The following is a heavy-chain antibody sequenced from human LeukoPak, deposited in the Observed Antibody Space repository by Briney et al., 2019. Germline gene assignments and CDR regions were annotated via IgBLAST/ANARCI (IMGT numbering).Heavy chain of an antibody. CDR2: ISSSSSYI. CDR3: ARPYSSGWYGGAAEYFQH. CDR1: GFTFSSYS. V-gene: IGHV3-21*01. J-gene: IGHJ1*01. Sequence: GGSLRLSCAASGFTFSSYSMNWVRQAPGKGLEWVSSISSSSSYIYYADSVKGRFTISRDNAKNSLYLQMNSLRAEDTAVYYCARPYSSGWYGGAAEYFQHWGQGTLVTVSS. D-gene: IGHD6-19*01.